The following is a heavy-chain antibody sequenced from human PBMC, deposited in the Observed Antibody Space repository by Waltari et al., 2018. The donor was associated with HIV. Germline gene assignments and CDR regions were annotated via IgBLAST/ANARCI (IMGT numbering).Heavy chain of an antibody. D-gene: IGHD3-22*01. J-gene: IGHJ4*02. CDR1: GGSISSYY. CDR2: IYYSGST. Sequence: QVQLQESGTGLVKPSETLSLTCSVSGGSISSYYWSWIRQPPGTGLEWIGYIYYSGSTDYTPALKIRVTRSVDTAKNQFSLKLSSVTAADTAVYYCARANYDSSGYYYLNYFDYWGQGTLVTVSS. CDR3: ARANYDSSGYYYLNYFDY. V-gene: IGHV4-59*01.